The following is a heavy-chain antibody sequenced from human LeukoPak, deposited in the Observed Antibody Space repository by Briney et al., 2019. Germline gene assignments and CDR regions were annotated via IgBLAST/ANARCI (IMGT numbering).Heavy chain of an antibody. J-gene: IGHJ4*02. CDR2: ISGGGGST. CDR3: AKASWIQLWLPDY. CDR1: GFTFSSYS. Sequence: GGSLRLSCAVSGFTFSSYSMRWVSQAPGKGLEWGSAISGGGGSTYYADSVKGRFTISRDNSKNTLYLQMNSLRAKDTAVYYCAKASWIQLWLPDYWGQGPLVTVSS. V-gene: IGHV3-23*01. D-gene: IGHD5-18*01.